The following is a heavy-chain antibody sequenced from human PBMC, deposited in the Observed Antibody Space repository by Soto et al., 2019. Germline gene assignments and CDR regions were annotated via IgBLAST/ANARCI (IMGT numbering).Heavy chain of an antibody. CDR2: ISSSSSYI. Sequence: GGSLRLSCAASGFTFSSYSMNWVRQAPGKGLEWVSSISSSSSYIYYADSVKGRFTISRDNAKNSLYLQMNSLRAEDTAVYYCARDRVAVAGNFGYYYYGMDVWGQGTTVTVSS. CDR1: GFTFSSYS. CDR3: ARDRVAVAGNFGYYYYGMDV. V-gene: IGHV3-21*01. D-gene: IGHD6-19*01. J-gene: IGHJ6*02.